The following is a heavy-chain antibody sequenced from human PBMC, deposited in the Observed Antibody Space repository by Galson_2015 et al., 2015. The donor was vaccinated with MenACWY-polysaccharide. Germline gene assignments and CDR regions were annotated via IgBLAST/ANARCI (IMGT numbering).Heavy chain of an antibody. D-gene: IGHD2-8*01. CDR1: GVSPHTPSVG. V-gene: IGHV2-5*02. CDR2: IYPGGAK. Sequence: PGPGKTTPTPPLAPPFLGVSPHTPSVGVGWIPQSPGKAPEWLGTIYPGGAKSYSPSLKTRLTITKDTSRSQVVLTMTNMDPVDTGTYYYAHSRYSTNGVYYRGIADYWGQGTLVTVSS. CDR3: AHSRYSTNGVYYRGIADY. J-gene: IGHJ4*02.